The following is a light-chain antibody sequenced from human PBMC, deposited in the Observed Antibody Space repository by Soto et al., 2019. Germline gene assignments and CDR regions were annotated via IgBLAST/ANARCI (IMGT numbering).Light chain of an antibody. J-gene: IGLJ2*01. V-gene: IGLV2-23*01. CDR1: SSDFGSYNL. CDR2: EGS. Sequence: QSALTQPASVSGSPGQSITISCTGTSSDFGSYNLVSWYQHRPGKAPKLMIYEGSKRPSGVSHRFSASKSGNTASLTISGLQAEDEADYYCCSYVVAGGTSVVFVRGTKLPVL. CDR3: CSYVVAGGTSVV.